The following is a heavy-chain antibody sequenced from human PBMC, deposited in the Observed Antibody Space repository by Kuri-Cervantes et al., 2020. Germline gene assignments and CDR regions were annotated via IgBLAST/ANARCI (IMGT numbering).Heavy chain of an antibody. V-gene: IGHV4-39*07. CDR2: INHSGST. D-gene: IGHD3-16*01. CDR1: GGTISRTNHY. Sequence: SETLSLTCTVSGGTISRTNHYWGWIRQPPGKGLEWIGEINHSGSTNYNPSLKSRVTISVDTSKNQFSLKLSSVTAADTAVYYCARCGLGVGVWGNRGFDYWGQGTLVTVSS. CDR3: ARCGLGVGVWGNRGFDY. J-gene: IGHJ4*02.